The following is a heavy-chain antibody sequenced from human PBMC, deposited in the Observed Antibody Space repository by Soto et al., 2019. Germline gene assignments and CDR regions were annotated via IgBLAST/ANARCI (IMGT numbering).Heavy chain of an antibody. CDR3: AKAMTTVTTAYFDY. V-gene: IGHV3-30*18. CDR1: GFTFSNYG. D-gene: IGHD4-17*01. CDR2: IAYDGSNE. Sequence: SLRLSCAASGFTFSNYGMHWVRQAPGKGLEWVSVIAYDGSNEYHADSVKGRFTGSRDNSKNTVYLQMNSLRAEDTAVYYXAKAMTTVTTAYFDYWGQGITVTVSS. J-gene: IGHJ4*02.